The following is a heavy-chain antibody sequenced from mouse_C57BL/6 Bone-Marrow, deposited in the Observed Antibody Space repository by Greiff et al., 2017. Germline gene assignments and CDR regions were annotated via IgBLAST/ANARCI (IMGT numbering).Heavy chain of an antibody. CDR2: IDPSDSYT. J-gene: IGHJ2*01. D-gene: IGHD2-2*01. V-gene: IGHV1-50*01. Sequence: VQLQQPGAELVKPGASVKLSCKASGYTFTSYWMQWVKQRPGQGLEWIGEIDPSDSYTNYHQKFKVKATLTVDTSSSTAYMQLSSLTSEDSAVYYCAGVYGYFYDFDYWGQGTTLTVSS. CDR3: AGVYGYFYDFDY. CDR1: GYTFTSYW.